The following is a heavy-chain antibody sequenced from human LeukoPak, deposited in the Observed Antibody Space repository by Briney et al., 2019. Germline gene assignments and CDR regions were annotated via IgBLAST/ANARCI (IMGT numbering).Heavy chain of an antibody. CDR1: GFTFSSFA. Sequence: GSLRLSCAASGFTFSSFAMSWVRQAPGKGLEWVSAISGSGAGTYYADSVKGRFTISRDNSKNTLYLQVNSLRAEDTAVYYCAKGDSSNWADAFDIWGQGTMVTVSS. V-gene: IGHV3-23*01. CDR2: ISGSGAGT. D-gene: IGHD6-13*01. J-gene: IGHJ3*02. CDR3: AKGDSSNWADAFDI.